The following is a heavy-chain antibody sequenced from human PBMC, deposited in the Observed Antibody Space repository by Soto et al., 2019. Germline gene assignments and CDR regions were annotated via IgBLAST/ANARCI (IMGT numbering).Heavy chain of an antibody. V-gene: IGHV1-8*01. D-gene: IGHD3-16*02. Sequence: ASVKVSCKASGYTFTSYDINWVRQATGQGHEWMGWMNPNSGNTGYAQKFQGRVTMTRNTSISTAYMELSSLRSEDTAVYYCARGLRLYVWGSYRYTGSDYWGQGSLVTVSS. CDR2: MNPNSGNT. J-gene: IGHJ4*02. CDR3: ARGLRLYVWGSYRYTGSDY. CDR1: GYTFTSYD.